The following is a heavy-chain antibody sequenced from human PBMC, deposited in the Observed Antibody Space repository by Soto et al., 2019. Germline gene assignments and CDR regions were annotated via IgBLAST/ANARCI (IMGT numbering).Heavy chain of an antibody. CDR3: ARVVMTTVTASYYYGMNV. J-gene: IGHJ6*02. Sequence: QVQLVQSGAEVKKPGSSVTVSCKASGGTFSSYAISWVRQAPGQGLEWMGRIIPFIGTANYAQKFQGRVTITADESTSTDQMELTSMRSEDTAVYYCARVVMTTVTASYYYGMNVWGHWTTVTVSS. CDR2: IIPFIGTA. V-gene: IGHV1-69*18. CDR1: GGTFSSYA. D-gene: IGHD4-4*01.